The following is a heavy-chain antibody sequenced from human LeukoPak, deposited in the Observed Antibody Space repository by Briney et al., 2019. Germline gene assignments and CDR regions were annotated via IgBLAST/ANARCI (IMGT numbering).Heavy chain of an antibody. CDR2: IGGGGGST. J-gene: IGHJ3*02. CDR1: GFTFSSYA. D-gene: IGHD5-18*01. V-gene: IGHV3-23*01. Sequence: GGSLRLSCAASGFTFSSYAMSWVRQAPGKGLEWVSAIGGGGGSTYYADSVKGRFTISRDNAKNSLYLQMNSLRAEDTAVYYCASNPRGYSYGDDAFDIWGQGTMVTVSS. CDR3: ASNPRGYSYGDDAFDI.